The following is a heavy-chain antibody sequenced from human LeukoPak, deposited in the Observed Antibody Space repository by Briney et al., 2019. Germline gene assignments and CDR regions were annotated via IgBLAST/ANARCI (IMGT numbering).Heavy chain of an antibody. Sequence: SETLSLTCAVYGGSFSGYYWSWIRQPPGKGLEWIGGSTYYNPSLKSRVTISVDTSKNQFSLKLTSVTAADTAVYYCARHNLLPPLLKLLRKPGWFDPWGQGTLVTVSS. J-gene: IGHJ5*02. CDR1: GGSFSGYY. V-gene: IGHV4-34*01. CDR2: GST. CDR3: ARHNLLPPLLKLLRKPGWFDP. D-gene: IGHD3-22*01.